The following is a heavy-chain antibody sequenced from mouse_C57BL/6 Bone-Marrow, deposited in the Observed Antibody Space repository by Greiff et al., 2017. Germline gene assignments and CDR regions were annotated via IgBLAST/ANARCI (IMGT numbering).Heavy chain of an antibody. CDR2: IRNKANGYTT. CDR3: ARYPYY. V-gene: IGHV7-3*01. CDR1: GFTFTDYY. Sequence: EVQLVESGGGLVQPGGSLSLSCAASGFTFTDYYMSWVRQPPGKALEWLGFIRNKANGYTTEYSASVKGRFTISREKSQSILYLQMNALRAEDSATYYCARYPYYWGQGTSVTVSS. J-gene: IGHJ4*01.